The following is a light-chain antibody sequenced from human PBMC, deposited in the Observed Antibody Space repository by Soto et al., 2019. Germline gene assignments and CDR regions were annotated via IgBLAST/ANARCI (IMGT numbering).Light chain of an antibody. CDR2: GDS. Sequence: QSVLTQPPSVSASPGPRVTISCTGSSANIGSAYDGHWHQQLTGTAPKLHINGDSNQPSGVPVPFCGSKSGSSASLSITGLQAEYEDDYDCHSYDSSTSVLVFGTGTKLTVL. V-gene: IGLV1-40*01. CDR1: SANIGSAYD. J-gene: IGLJ1*01. CDR3: HSYDSSTSVLV.